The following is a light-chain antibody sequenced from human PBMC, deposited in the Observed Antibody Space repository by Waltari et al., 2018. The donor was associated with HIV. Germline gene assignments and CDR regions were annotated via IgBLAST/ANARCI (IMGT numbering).Light chain of an antibody. Sequence: DIEMTQSPSTLPLSLGDRVTLTCRASQTISSSLAWYQQRPGTAPKLLIYKASSLEDGVPSRFSGSGSGTEFTLTISSLQPDDIAVYFCQQYSAFPFTFGQGTKLEI. CDR1: QTISSS. V-gene: IGKV1-5*03. CDR2: KAS. J-gene: IGKJ2*01. CDR3: QQYSAFPFT.